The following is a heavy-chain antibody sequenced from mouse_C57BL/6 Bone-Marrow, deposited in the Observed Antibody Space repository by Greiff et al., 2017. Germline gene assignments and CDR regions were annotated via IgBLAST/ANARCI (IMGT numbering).Heavy chain of an antibody. CDR1: GFTFSDYG. J-gene: IGHJ2*01. Sequence: EVQLMESGGGLVKPGGSLKLSCAASGFTFSDYGMHWVRQAPETGLEWVAYISSGSSTIYYADTVKGRFTISRDNAKNTLFLQMTSLKSEGTAMYYCARDYYGSSFYFDYWGQGTTLTVSS. CDR2: ISSGSSTI. CDR3: ARDYYGSSFYFDY. V-gene: IGHV5-17*01. D-gene: IGHD1-1*01.